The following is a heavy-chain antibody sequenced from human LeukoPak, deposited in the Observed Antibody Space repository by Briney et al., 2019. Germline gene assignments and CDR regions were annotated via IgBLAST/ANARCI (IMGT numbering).Heavy chain of an antibody. CDR3: ARSKYSSSWSYFDY. D-gene: IGHD6-13*01. V-gene: IGHV3-30-3*01. CDR2: ISYDGSNK. J-gene: IGHJ4*02. Sequence: GGSLRLSCAASGFTFSSYWMSWVRQAPGKGLEWVAVISYDGSNKYYADSVKGRFTISRDNSKNTLYLQMSSLRAEDTAVYYCARSKYSSSWSYFDYWGQGTLVTVSS. CDR1: GFTFSSYW.